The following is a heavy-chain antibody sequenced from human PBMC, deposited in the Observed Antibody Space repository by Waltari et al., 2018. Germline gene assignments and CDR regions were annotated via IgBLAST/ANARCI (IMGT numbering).Heavy chain of an antibody. CDR3: ARGPVSGSGSYYVGDY. J-gene: IGHJ4*02. Sequence: EVQLVESGGGLVQPGGSLSLACAASGLTFSSYWMHWVRQVPGKGLVWVSRISTDGSGANYADSVQGRFTSSRDNAKNILYLQMNSLRAEDTAVYYCARGPVSGSGSYYVGDYWGQGTLVTVSS. CDR2: ISTDGSGA. V-gene: IGHV3-74*01. D-gene: IGHD1-26*01. CDR1: GLTFSSYW.